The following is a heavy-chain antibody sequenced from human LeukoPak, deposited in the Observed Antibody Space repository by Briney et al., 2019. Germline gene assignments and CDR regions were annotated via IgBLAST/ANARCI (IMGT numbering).Heavy chain of an antibody. D-gene: IGHD6-13*01. CDR3: DKEIKFRPAAGDYFDY. V-gene: IGHV3-23*01. J-gene: IGHJ4*02. CDR1: GFTFSSFA. Sequence: GGSLRLSCAASGFTFSSFAMNWVRQAPGKGLEWVSAISGSGGSTYYADSVKGRFTISRDNSKNTLYLQMNSLRAEDTAVYYCDKEIKFRPAAGDYFDYWGQATLVTVSP. CDR2: ISGSGGST.